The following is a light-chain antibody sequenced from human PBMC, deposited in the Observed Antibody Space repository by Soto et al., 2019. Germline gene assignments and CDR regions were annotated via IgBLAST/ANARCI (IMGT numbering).Light chain of an antibody. J-gene: IGKJ1*01. CDR2: DAS. CDR1: QSISSW. CDR3: QQYNRYSLT. Sequence: DIQMTHSPSTLSASVGDRVTITCRASQSISSWSAWYQQKPGKAPKLLIYDASSLESGVPSRFSGSGSGTEFTLTISSLQPDDFATYYCQQYNRYSLTLGQGIKVDIK. V-gene: IGKV1-5*01.